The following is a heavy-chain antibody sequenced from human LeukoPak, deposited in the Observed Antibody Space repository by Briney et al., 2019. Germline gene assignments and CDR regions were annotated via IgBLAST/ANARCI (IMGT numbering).Heavy chain of an antibody. V-gene: IGHV5-51*01. CDR1: GYSINNYW. CDR3: ARRGTNRDYYFDS. D-gene: IGHD1-14*01. J-gene: IGHJ4*02. Sequence: GESLKISCKGSGYSINNYWIGWVRQMPGKGLEWMGIIYPADSDIRYSPSFQGQVTISADKSISTAYLQWSSLKASDTGMYYCARRGTNRDYYFDSWGQGTLVTVSS. CDR2: IYPADSDI.